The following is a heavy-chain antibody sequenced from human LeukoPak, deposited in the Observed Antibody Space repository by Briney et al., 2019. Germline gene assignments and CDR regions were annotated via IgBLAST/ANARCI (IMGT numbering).Heavy chain of an antibody. Sequence: PSETLSLTCAVSGYSISSGYYWGWIRQPPGKGLEWIGSIYHSGSTYYNPSLKSRVTISVDTSKNQFSLKLSSVTAADTAVYYCAIRLVDCSSTSCAPDDYWGQGNLVTVSS. J-gene: IGHJ4*02. D-gene: IGHD2-2*01. V-gene: IGHV4-38-2*01. CDR1: GYSISSGYY. CDR2: IYHSGST. CDR3: AIRLVDCSSTSCAPDDY.